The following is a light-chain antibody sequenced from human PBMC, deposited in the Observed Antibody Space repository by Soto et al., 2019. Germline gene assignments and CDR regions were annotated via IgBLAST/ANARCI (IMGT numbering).Light chain of an antibody. CDR3: AAWDDSLSGRV. CDR2: DVS. CDR1: SSDVGAFNY. V-gene: IGLV2-14*03. Sequence: QSALTQPASVSGSPGQAITISCSGTSSDVGAFNYVSWYQQHPGKAPKLMIYDVSNRPSGVSNRFSGSKSGNTASLDISGLRSEDEADYYCAAWDDSLSGRVFGGGTKVTVL. J-gene: IGLJ3*02.